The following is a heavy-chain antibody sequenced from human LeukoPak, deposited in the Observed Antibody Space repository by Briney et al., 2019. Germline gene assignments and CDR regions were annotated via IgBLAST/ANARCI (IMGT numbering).Heavy chain of an antibody. CDR2: IAVSSGDT. CDR1: GYTFTGYY. V-gene: IGHV1-2*02. CDR3: ARDIAPSGQWLFDY. Sequence: ASVKVSCKASGYTFTGYYIHWLRQAPGQGLEWMGWIAVSSGDTNYARKFRGRVTMTRDTSVSTAYMELSWLRSDDTAVYYCARDIAPSGQWLFDYWGQGTLVTVSS. J-gene: IGHJ4*02. D-gene: IGHD6-19*01.